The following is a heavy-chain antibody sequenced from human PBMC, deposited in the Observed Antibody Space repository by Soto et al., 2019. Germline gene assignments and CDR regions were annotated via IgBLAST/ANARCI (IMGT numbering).Heavy chain of an antibody. CDR3: AKDSPSMVTTQIEAYFQH. D-gene: IGHD4-17*01. J-gene: IGHJ1*01. CDR2: ISGSGESR. V-gene: IGHV3-23*01. CDR1: GFTFSSYS. Sequence: EVQLLESGGGLVRPGGSLRLSCAASGFTFSSYSMSWLRQAPGKGLEWVSVISGSGESRYYADSVKGRFTISRDNSKNMVFVQMNSLRAEDTAVYYCAKDSPSMVTTQIEAYFQHWGQGTLVTVSS.